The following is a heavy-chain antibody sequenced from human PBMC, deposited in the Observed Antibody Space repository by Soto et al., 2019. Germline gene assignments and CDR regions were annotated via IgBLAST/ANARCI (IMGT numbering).Heavy chain of an antibody. CDR3: ANDRGDGNYYLQYQFGY. CDR1: GFTFSSFA. J-gene: IGHJ4*02. CDR2: VGGSGAIT. V-gene: IGHV3-23*01. D-gene: IGHD2-2*02. Sequence: EVPLLETGGGLVQPGGSLRLSCAASGFTFSSFAMNWVRQTSGKGLEWVSTVGGSGAITYYADSVKGRFTVSRDNPNITLYLQMNSLRVEDTAVYYCANDRGDGNYYLQYQFGYWGQGALVTVSS.